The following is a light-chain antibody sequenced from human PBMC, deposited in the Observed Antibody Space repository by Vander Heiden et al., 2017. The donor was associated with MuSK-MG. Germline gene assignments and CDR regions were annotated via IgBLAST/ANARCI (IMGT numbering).Light chain of an antibody. V-gene: IGLV1-40*01. J-gene: IGLJ2*01. CDR2: GNS. Sequence: QSVLTQAPSVSEPPGQRVTVPCTGSRPHLYSGYDDHWYQPLPGTAPKPHIYGNSNRPSGVPDLFSGSKSGTSASLSIAGLQAEDGADYYCQSYDSSPSGVVFGGGTKLTVL. CDR1: RPHLYSGYD. CDR3: QSYDSSPSGVV.